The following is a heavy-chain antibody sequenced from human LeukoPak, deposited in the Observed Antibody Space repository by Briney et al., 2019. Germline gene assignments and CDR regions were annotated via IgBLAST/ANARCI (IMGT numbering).Heavy chain of an antibody. Sequence: SETLSLTCTVSGGSISNYYWSWIRQPPGKGLEWIGYISYSGSTNYNPSLRSRVAISEDTSRNQFSLRLNSVTAADTAVYYCARHIPVIWSSGYYYGMDVWGQGTTVTVSS. CDR1: GGSISNYY. CDR2: ISYSGST. V-gene: IGHV4-59*08. J-gene: IGHJ6*02. CDR3: ARHIPVIWSSGYYYGMDV. D-gene: IGHD3-3*01.